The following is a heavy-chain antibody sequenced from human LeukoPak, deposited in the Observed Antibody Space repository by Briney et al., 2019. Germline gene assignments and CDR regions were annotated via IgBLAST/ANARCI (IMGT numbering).Heavy chain of an antibody. CDR3: AGHSGGYSYGYKFYYGMDV. D-gene: IGHD5-18*01. V-gene: IGHV4-59*08. J-gene: IGHJ6*02. CDR1: GGSFSGYY. CDR2: IYYSGST. Sequence: SETLSLTCAVYGGSFSGYYWSWIRQPPGKGLEWIGYIYYSGSTNYNPSLKSRVTISVDTSKNQFSLKLSSVTAADTAVYYCAGHSGGYSYGYKFYYGMDVWGQGTTVTVSS.